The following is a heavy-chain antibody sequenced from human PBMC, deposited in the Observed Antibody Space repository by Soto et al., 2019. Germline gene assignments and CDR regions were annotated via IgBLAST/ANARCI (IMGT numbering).Heavy chain of an antibody. D-gene: IGHD3-10*01. V-gene: IGHV3-23*01. Sequence: EVQLLESGGGLVQPGGSLRLSCAASGFTFSSYAMSWVRQAPGKGLEWVSAISGSGGSTYYADSAKGRFTISRANSKNTLYLQMNSLRAEDTAVYYCAKDPKGGIPLWIDYWGQGTLVTVSS. CDR1: GFTFSSYA. CDR3: AKDPKGGIPLWIDY. CDR2: ISGSGGST. J-gene: IGHJ4*02.